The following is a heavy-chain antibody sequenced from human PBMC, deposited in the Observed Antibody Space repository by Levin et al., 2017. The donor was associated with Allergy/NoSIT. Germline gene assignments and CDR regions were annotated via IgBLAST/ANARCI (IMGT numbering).Heavy chain of an antibody. J-gene: IGHJ4*02. V-gene: IGHV1-69*13. Sequence: SVKVSCKASGGTFSSYAISWVRQAPGQGLEWMGGIIPIFGTANYAQKFQGRVTITADESTSTAYMELSSLRSEDTAVYYCARDDDSTWAGFDYWGQGTLVTVSS. CDR2: IIPIFGTA. CDR3: ARDDDSTWAGFDY. D-gene: IGHD3-22*01. CDR1: GGTFSSYA.